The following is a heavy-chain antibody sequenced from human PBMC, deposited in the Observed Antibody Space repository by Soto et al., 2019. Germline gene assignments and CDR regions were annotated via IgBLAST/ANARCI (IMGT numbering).Heavy chain of an antibody. V-gene: IGHV1-69*01. D-gene: IGHD5-12*01. Sequence: QVQLVQSGAEVKKPGSSVMVSCKASGGSLSNFVISWVRQAPGQGLEWMGGIIPNFGTTNYAQKFQGKVTITADETTRTAYLELSGLTSEDTSVYYCARDVGGEATIRYWGQGTLVTVSS. J-gene: IGHJ4*02. CDR1: GGSLSNFV. CDR3: ARDVGGEATIRY. CDR2: IIPNFGTT.